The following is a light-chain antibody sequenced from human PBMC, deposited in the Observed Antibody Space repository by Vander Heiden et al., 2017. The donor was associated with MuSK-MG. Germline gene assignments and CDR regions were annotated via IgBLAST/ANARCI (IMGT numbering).Light chain of an antibody. Sequence: DIVMTQSPLSLPVTPGEPASISCRSSQSLLHSNGYNYLDWYLQKPGQSPQLLIYLGSNRASGVPDRFSGSGSGTDFTLKISRGEAEDVGVYYCIEALQTPRTFGQGTRVEIK. J-gene: IGKJ1*01. CDR2: LGS. CDR3: IEALQTPRT. CDR1: QSLLHSNGYNY. V-gene: IGKV2-28*01.